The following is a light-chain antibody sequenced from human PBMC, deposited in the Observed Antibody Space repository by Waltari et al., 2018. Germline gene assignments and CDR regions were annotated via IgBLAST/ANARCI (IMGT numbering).Light chain of an antibody. V-gene: IGKV3-11*01. CDR1: QSVSSY. CDR3: QQRASWPVT. Sequence: EIVLTQSPATPSLSPGDSAALSCRASQSVSSYLACYKQKPGQAPRLLIYDASNRATGVPAWFGVYGSGTDFLLTISSLEPEDFAVYYCQQRASWPVTFGQGTRLDIK. J-gene: IGKJ5*01. CDR2: DAS.